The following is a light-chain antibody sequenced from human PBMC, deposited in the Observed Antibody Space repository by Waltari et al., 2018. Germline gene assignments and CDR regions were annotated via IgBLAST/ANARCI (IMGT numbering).Light chain of an antibody. Sequence: QTVVTQEPSLTVSPGGTVTLTCTSSTRTVTSGYYPNWFQQNPGQSPRALIFSTSKKHSLTPARFSGSLLGAKATLTLSGVQPEDEADYFCLLYYGGAHWVFGGGTKLTVL. J-gene: IGLJ3*02. CDR2: STS. V-gene: IGLV7-43*01. CDR3: LLYYGGAHWV. CDR1: TRTVTSGYY.